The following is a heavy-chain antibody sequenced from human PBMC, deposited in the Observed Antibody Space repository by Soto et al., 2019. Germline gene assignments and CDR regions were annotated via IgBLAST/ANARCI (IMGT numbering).Heavy chain of an antibody. D-gene: IGHD4-17*01. J-gene: IGHJ4*02. CDR3: ARGEHDYGDYGVGY. Sequence: SETLSLTCTVSGGSISSYYWSWIRQPPGKGLEWIGYIYYSGSTNHNPSLKSRVTISLDTSQTQFSLKLSSVTDADTDGYYCARGEHDYGDYGVGYWGQGTLVTVSS. CDR1: GGSISSYY. CDR2: IYYSGST. V-gene: IGHV4-59*01.